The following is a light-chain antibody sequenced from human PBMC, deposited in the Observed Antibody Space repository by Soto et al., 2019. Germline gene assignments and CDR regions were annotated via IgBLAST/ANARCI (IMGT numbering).Light chain of an antibody. J-gene: IGKJ5*01. CDR3: QQFNSYPIT. CDR1: QSISSY. V-gene: IGKV1-13*02. CDR2: EAS. Sequence: IQLTQSPSFLSASVGDRVTITCRASQSISSYLNWYQQKPGKAPKLLIYEASSLESGVPSRFSGSGSGTEFTLTISGLQPDDFATYYCQQFNSYPITFGQGTRLEIK.